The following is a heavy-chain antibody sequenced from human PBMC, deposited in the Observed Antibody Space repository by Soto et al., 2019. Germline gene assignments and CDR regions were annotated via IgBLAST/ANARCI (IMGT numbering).Heavy chain of an antibody. V-gene: IGHV3-21*01. J-gene: IGHJ3*02. D-gene: IGHD4-4*01. Sequence: EVQLVESGGGLVKPGGSLRLSCAASGFTFSSYSMNWVRQAPGKGLEWVSSISSSSSYIYYADSVKGRFTISRDNARNLLCVKKTIRRPENTAVYYCARDRGYYNYSNSAPADVAFDIWGQGTMATVSS. CDR1: GFTFSSYS. CDR3: ARDRGYYNYSNSAPADVAFDI. CDR2: ISSSSSYI.